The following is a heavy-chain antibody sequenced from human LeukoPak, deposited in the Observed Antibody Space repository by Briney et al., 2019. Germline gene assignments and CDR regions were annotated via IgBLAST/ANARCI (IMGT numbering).Heavy chain of an antibody. CDR1: GFTVSSDY. D-gene: IGHD1-26*01. J-gene: IGHJ1*01. Sequence: GGSLRLSCAASGFTVSSDYMSWVGQAPGKGLEWVSVIYSGGSTFYADSVKGRFTISRDNSKNTLYLQMNSLRAEDTAVYYCARDERVGATNEYFQHWGQGTLVTVSS. CDR2: IYSGGST. V-gene: IGHV3-53*01. CDR3: ARDERVGATNEYFQH.